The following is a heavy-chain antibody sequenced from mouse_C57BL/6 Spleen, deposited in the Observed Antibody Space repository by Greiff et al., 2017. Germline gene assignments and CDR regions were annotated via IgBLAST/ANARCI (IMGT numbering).Heavy chain of an antibody. CDR2: IDPSDSET. CDR3: ARMYYSSYESWFAY. V-gene: IGHV1-52*01. D-gene: IGHD2-5*01. CDR1: GYTFTSYW. J-gene: IGHJ3*01. Sequence: QVQLQQPGAELVRPGSSVKLSCKASGYTFTSYWMHWVKQRPIQGLEWIGNIDPSDSETHYNQKFKDKATLTVDKSSSTAYMQLSSLTSEDSAVYYCARMYYSSYESWFAYWGQGTLVTVSA.